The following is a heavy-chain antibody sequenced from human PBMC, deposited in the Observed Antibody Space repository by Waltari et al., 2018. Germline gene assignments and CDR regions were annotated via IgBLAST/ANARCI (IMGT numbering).Heavy chain of an antibody. V-gene: IGHV4-39*07. Sequence: QLQLQESGPGLVKPSETLSLPCTVSGGSISSSSYYWGWIRQPPGKGLEWIGSIYYSGSTYYNPSLKSRVTISVDTSKNQFSLKLSSVTAADTAVYYCARVGVQGVAFDYWGQGTLVTVSS. J-gene: IGHJ4*02. CDR2: IYYSGST. CDR3: ARVGVQGVAFDY. D-gene: IGHD3-10*01. CDR1: GGSISSSSYY.